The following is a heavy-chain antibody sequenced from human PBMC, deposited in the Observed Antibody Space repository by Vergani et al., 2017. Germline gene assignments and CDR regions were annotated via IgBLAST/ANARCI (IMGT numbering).Heavy chain of an antibody. CDR1: GGSFSGYY. Sequence: QVQLQQWGAGLLKPSETLSLTCAVYGGSFSGYYWSWIRQPPGKGLEWIGEINHRGSTNYNPSLKSLVTISVDTSKNQFSLKLSSVTAADTAVYYCARGHGGSEPGGMDVWGQGTTVTVSS. J-gene: IGHJ6*02. CDR3: ARGHGGSEPGGMDV. CDR2: INHRGST. D-gene: IGHD1-26*01. V-gene: IGHV4-34*01.